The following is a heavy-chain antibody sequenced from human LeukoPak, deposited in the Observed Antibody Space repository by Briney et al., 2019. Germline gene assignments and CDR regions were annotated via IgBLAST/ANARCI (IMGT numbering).Heavy chain of an antibody. V-gene: IGHV4-34*01. CDR3: ARSIGYSYGRGWFDP. J-gene: IGHJ5*02. CDR1: GGSFSGYY. Sequence: TSETLSLTCAVYGGSFSGYYWSWIRQPPGKGLEWIGEINHSGSTNYNPSLKSRVTISVDTSKNQFSLKLSSVTAADTAVYYCARSIGYSYGRGWFDPWGQGTLVTVSS. CDR2: INHSGST. D-gene: IGHD5-18*01.